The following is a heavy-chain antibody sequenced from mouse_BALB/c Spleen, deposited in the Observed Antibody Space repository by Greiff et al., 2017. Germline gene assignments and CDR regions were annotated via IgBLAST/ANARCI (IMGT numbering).Heavy chain of an antibody. CDR2: ISYSGST. Sequence: EVKLQESGPGLVKPSQSLSLTCTVTGYSITSDYAWNWIRQFPGNKLEWMGYISYSGSTSYNPSLKSRISITRDTSKNQFFLQLNSVTTEDTATYYCARWEDYYAMDYWGQGTSVTVAS. D-gene: IGHD4-1*01. J-gene: IGHJ4*01. CDR1: GYSITSDYA. V-gene: IGHV3-2*02. CDR3: ARWEDYYAMDY.